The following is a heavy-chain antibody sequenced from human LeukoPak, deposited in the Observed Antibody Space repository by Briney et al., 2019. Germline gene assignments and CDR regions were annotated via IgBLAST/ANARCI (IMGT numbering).Heavy chain of an antibody. D-gene: IGHD3-3*01. CDR2: IYYSGST. J-gene: IGHJ4*02. V-gene: IGHV4-59*01. Sequence: SETLSLTCTVSGGSISSYYWSWIRQPPGKGLEWIGYIYYSGSTNYNPSLKSRVTISVDTSKNQFTLKLTSVTAADTAVYSCARVSAENYDFWSGYSYYFDYWGQGTLVTVSS. CDR3: ARVSAENYDFWSGYSYYFDY. CDR1: GGSISSYY.